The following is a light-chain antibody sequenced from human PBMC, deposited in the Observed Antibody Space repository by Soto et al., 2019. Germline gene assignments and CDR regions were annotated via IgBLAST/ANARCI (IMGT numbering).Light chain of an antibody. CDR1: QSVSSN. CDR2: GAS. Sequence: IVVTQSLGTLSLSEGERATLSCRASQSVSSNLAWYQQKPGQAPRLLIYGASSRATGIPDRFSGSGSGTDFTLTISRLEPEDFAVYYCQQRSNWPPLTFGGGTKVDIK. V-gene: IGKV3D-20*02. J-gene: IGKJ4*01. CDR3: QQRSNWPPLT.